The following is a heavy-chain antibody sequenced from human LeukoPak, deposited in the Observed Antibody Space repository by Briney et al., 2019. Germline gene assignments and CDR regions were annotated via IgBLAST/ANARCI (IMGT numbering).Heavy chain of an antibody. CDR3: AKHNIDY. Sequence: SGGSLRLSCAASGFTFSSYWMNWARQAPGKGLEWVASINHNGNVNYYVDSVKGRFTISRDNAKNSLYLQMSNLRAEDTAVYYCAKHNIDYWGQGTLVTVSS. D-gene: IGHD1-1*01. CDR1: GFTFSSYW. J-gene: IGHJ4*02. V-gene: IGHV3-7*03. CDR2: INHNGNVN.